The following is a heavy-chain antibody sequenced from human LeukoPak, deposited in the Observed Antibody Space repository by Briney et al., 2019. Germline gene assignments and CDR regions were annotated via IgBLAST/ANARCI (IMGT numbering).Heavy chain of an antibody. CDR2: IYYSGST. CDR3: ARAVSYYGLFYFDY. V-gene: IGHV4-59*01. Sequence: PSQTLSLTCTVSSGSISSYYWSWVRHPPGKGLEWIGNIYYSGSTNYSPSLKSRVTISVDTSKNQFSLKLTSVTAADTAVYFCARAVSYYGLFYFDYWGQGTLVTVSS. CDR1: SGSISSYY. J-gene: IGHJ4*02. D-gene: IGHD2/OR15-2a*01.